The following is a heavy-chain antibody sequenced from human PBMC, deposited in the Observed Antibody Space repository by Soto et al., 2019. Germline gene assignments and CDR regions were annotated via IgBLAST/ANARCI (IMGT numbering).Heavy chain of an antibody. CDR2: INHSGST. CDR3: ASRLLWFGELSSGNF. Sequence: QVQLQQWGAGLLKPSETLSLTCAVYGGSFSGYYWSWIRQPPGTGLEWIGEINHSGSTNYNPSLKSRVTISVDTSKNQFSLKLSSVTAADTAVYYCASRLLWFGELSSGNFWGQGTLVTVSS. CDR1: GGSFSGYY. D-gene: IGHD3-10*01. V-gene: IGHV4-34*01. J-gene: IGHJ4*02.